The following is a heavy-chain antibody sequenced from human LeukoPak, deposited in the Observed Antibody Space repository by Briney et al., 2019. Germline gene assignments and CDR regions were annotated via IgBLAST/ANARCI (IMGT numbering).Heavy chain of an antibody. CDR3: ARGDDFWSGYHDHYFDY. CDR1: GFTFSSYE. V-gene: IGHV3-48*03. Sequence: EGSLRLSCAASGFTFSSYEMNWVRQAPGKGLEWVSYISSSGSTIYYADSVKGRFTISRDNAKNSLYLQMNSLRAEDTAVYYCARGDDFWSGYHDHYFDYWGQGTLVTVSS. CDR2: ISSSGSTI. D-gene: IGHD3-3*01. J-gene: IGHJ4*02.